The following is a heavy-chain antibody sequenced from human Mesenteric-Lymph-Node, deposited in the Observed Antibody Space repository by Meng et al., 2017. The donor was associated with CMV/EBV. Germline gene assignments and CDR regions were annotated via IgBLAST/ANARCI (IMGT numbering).Heavy chain of an antibody. D-gene: IGHD3-3*01. J-gene: IGHJ4*02. CDR1: GYTFIGYY. V-gene: IGHV1-2*02. Sequence: ASVKVSCKASGYTFIGYYMHWVRQAPGQGLQWMGWINPISGGTNYAQSFQGRVTMTRDTSINTAYLELSKLKSDDTAVYYCARGEIFLDYWGQGTLVTVSS. CDR3: ARGEIFLDY. CDR2: INPISGGT.